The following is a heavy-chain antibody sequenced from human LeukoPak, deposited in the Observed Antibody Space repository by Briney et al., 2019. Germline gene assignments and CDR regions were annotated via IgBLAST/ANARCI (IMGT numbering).Heavy chain of an antibody. CDR1: GYTFTSYG. Sequence: ASVKVSCXASGYTFTSYGISWVRQAPGQGLEWMGWISAYNGNTNYAQKLQGRVTMTTDTSTSTAYMELRSLRSDDTAVYYCACQLGNPYYFDYWGQGTLVTVSS. CDR2: ISAYNGNT. V-gene: IGHV1-18*01. D-gene: IGHD1-1*01. J-gene: IGHJ4*02. CDR3: ACQLGNPYYFDY.